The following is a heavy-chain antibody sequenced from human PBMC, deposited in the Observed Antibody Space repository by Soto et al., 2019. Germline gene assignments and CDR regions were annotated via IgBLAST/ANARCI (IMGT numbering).Heavy chain of an antibody. Sequence: QVQLVQSGAEVRKPGASVKVSCEASGYTFTSYDIYWVRQATGQGLEWMGWMNPSTGNSVYAQKFQGRVTMASDTSISTAHMELSSLRSEDTAVYYCARRAETNGWNGFGADKYYFDFWGQGTLVTVSS. J-gene: IGHJ4*02. CDR2: MNPSTGNS. D-gene: IGHD1-1*01. CDR3: ARRAETNGWNGFGADKYYFDF. V-gene: IGHV1-8*01. CDR1: GYTFTSYD.